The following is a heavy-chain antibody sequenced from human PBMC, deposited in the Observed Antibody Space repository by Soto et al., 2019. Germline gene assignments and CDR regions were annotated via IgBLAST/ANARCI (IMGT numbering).Heavy chain of an antibody. CDR3: AASCVACGGFNYYGMDV. J-gene: IGHJ6*02. CDR2: IYYSGST. V-gene: IGHV4-31*03. CDR1: GDSISSGGYY. Sequence: QVQLQESGPGLVKPSQTLSLTCTVSGDSISSGGYYWSWIRQHPGKGLEWIGYIYYSGSTYYNPXRQRRVTISGAXSXNXXSMKLSSVTAADTAVYYCAASCVACGGFNYYGMDVWGQGTTVTVSS. D-gene: IGHD2-21*01.